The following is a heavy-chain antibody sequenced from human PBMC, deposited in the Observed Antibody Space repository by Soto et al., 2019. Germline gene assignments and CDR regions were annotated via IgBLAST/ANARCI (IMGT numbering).Heavy chain of an antibody. D-gene: IGHD2-15*01. Sequence: SVGSLRLSCAASGFTFSAHWMHWVRQAPGKGLVWVSHIKTDGSITRDADSVKGRFTISRDNARNTLYLQMNSLRAEDTAVYYCARDNKWSLDYWGQGTLVTVSS. CDR3: ARDNKWSLDY. CDR1: GFTFSAHW. CDR2: IKTDGSIT. J-gene: IGHJ4*02. V-gene: IGHV3-74*01.